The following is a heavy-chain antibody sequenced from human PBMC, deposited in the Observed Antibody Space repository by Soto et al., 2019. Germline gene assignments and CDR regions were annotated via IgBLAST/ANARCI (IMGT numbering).Heavy chain of an antibody. Sequence: GASVKVSCKASGYTFTGYYMHWVRQAPGQGLEWMGWINPNSGGTNYAQKFQGRVTMTRDTSISTAYMELSRLRSDDTAVYYCARYESVAGTGEAFDIWGQGTMVTVSS. V-gene: IGHV1-2*02. CDR1: GYTFTGYY. D-gene: IGHD6-19*01. CDR3: ARYESVAGTGEAFDI. J-gene: IGHJ3*02. CDR2: INPNSGGT.